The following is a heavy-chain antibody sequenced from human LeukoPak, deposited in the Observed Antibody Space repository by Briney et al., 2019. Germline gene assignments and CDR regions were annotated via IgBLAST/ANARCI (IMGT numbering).Heavy chain of an antibody. Sequence: GGSLSLSCAASGFTFSSYAMSWVRQAPGKGLEWVSAISGSGGSTYYADSVKGRFTISRDNSKNTLYLQMNSLRAEDTAVYYCAKADSSGYYEDYYFDYWGQGTLVTVSS. D-gene: IGHD3-22*01. CDR3: AKADSSGYYEDYYFDY. CDR2: ISGSGGST. CDR1: GFTFSSYA. V-gene: IGHV3-23*01. J-gene: IGHJ4*02.